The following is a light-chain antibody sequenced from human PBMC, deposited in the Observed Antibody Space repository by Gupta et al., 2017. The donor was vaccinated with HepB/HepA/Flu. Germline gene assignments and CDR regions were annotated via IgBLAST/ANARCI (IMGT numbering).Light chain of an antibody. CDR2: DDS. CDR3: ASFSTSGTLVL. Sequence: QSALTQPATGTGSPGQSITTSCTGTNSDIGGYNCVSWYQQYPGKTPKLLICDDSNRPSGMSIRLAGSKSGNTASLTISGLQAEDEADYYFASFSTSGTLVLFGVGTKLTVL. J-gene: IGLJ2*01. CDR1: NSDIGGYNC. V-gene: IGLV2-14*03.